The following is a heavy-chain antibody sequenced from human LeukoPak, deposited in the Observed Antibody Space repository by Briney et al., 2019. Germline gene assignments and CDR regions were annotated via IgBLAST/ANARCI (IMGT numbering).Heavy chain of an antibody. CDR1: GFTFSSYA. V-gene: IGHV3-23*01. D-gene: IGHD6-13*01. Sequence: EGSLRLSCAASGFTFSSYARSWVRQAPGKGLEWLSAISGSGGSTYYADSVKGRFTISRDNSKNTLYLQMNSLRAEDTAVYYCAGYSSSWYYSYFDYWGQGTLVTVSS. J-gene: IGHJ4*02. CDR2: ISGSGGST. CDR3: AGYSSSWYYSYFDY.